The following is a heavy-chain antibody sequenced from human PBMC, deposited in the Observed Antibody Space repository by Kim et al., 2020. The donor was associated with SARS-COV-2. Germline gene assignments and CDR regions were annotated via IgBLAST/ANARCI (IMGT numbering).Heavy chain of an antibody. V-gene: IGHV4-34*01. J-gene: IGHJ4*02. CDR2: INHSGRT. D-gene: IGHD3-10*01. CDR1: GGSFSGYY. Sequence: SETLSLTCAVYGGSFSGYYWSWIRQPPGKGLEWIGEINHSGRTNYNPSLKSRVTISVDTSKNKFSLKLTYVTAADTAVYYCARRLSNTSGWGSHYCDLWGQGTLVTVSS. CDR3: ARRLSNTSGWGSHYCDL.